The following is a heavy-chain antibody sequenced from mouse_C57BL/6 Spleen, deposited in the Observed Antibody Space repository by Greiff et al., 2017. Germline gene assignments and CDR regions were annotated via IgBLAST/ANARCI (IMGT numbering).Heavy chain of an antibody. CDR3: AREGRYYYGSSPYWYFDV. Sequence: EVKLVESEGGLVQPGSSMKLSCTASGFTFSDYYMAWVRQVPEKGLEWVANINYDGSSTYYLDSLKSRFLISRDNAKNILYLQMSSLKSEDTATYYCAREGRYYYGSSPYWYFDVWGTGTTVTVSS. CDR2: INYDGSST. V-gene: IGHV5-16*01. J-gene: IGHJ1*03. CDR1: GFTFSDYY. D-gene: IGHD1-1*01.